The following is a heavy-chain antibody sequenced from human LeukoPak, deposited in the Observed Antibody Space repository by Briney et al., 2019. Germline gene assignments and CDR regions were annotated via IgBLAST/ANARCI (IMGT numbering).Heavy chain of an antibody. CDR3: ATSDTAMVTGDFDY. CDR2: INTNTGNP. V-gene: IGHV7-4-1*02. Sequence: GASVKVSCKASGYTFTSYAMNWVRQAPGQGLEWMGWINTNTGNPTYAQGFTGRFVFSLDTSVSTAYLQISNLKAEDTAVYYCATSDTAMVTGDFDYWGQGTLVTVSS. CDR1: GYTFTSYA. J-gene: IGHJ4*02. D-gene: IGHD5-18*01.